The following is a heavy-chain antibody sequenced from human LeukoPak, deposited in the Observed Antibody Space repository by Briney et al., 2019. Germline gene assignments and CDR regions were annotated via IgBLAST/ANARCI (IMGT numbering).Heavy chain of an antibody. CDR3: ASGGIYYGAAFDF. CDR1: GYTFTSYY. CDR2: INPSGGST. V-gene: IGHV1-46*01. Sequence: ASVKVSCKASGYTFTSYYMHWVRQAPGQGLEWMGIINPSGGSTSYAQKFQGRVTMTRATSTSTVYMELSSLRSEDTALYYCASGGIYYGAAFDFWGQGTLVTVSS. D-gene: IGHD1-26*01. J-gene: IGHJ4*02.